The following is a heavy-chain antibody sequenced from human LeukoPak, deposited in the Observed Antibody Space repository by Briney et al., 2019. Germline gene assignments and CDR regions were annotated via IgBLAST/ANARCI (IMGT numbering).Heavy chain of an antibody. CDR3: ARDAFDDYGGNPDFDYYYGMDV. CDR2: IIPIFGTA. J-gene: IGHJ6*02. V-gene: IGHV1-69*13. Sequence: ASVKVSCKASGGTFSSYAISWVRQAPGQGLEWMGGIIPIFGTANYAQKFQGRVTITADESTSTAYMELSSLGSEDTAVYYCARDAFDDYGGNPDFDYYYGMDVWGQGTTVTVSS. CDR1: GGTFSSYA. D-gene: IGHD4-23*01.